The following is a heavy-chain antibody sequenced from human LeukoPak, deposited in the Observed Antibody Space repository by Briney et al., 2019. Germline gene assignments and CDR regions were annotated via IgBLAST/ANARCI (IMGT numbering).Heavy chain of an antibody. CDR3: ARDYYRDGYYFDY. CDR2: ISYDGSNK. D-gene: IGHD1-26*01. J-gene: IGHJ4*02. V-gene: IGHV3-30*04. Sequence: PGGSLRLSCAASGFTFSSYAMHWVRQAPGKGLEWVAVISYDGSNKYYADSVKGRFTISRDNSKNTLYLQMNSLRAEDTAVYYCARDYYRDGYYFDYWGQGTLVTVSS. CDR1: GFTFSSYA.